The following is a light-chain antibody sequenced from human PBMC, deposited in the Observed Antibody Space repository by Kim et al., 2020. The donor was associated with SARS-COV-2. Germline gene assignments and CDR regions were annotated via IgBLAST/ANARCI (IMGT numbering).Light chain of an antibody. Sequence: EIVLTHSPATLSLSLGERATLSCGASHSVTSNYLAWYQQKPGLAPRLLIYDASSRATGIPDRFSGSGSGRDFTLTISRLEPEDFAVYYCQQYGSSVWTFGQGTKVEIK. J-gene: IGKJ1*01. V-gene: IGKV3D-20*01. CDR3: QQYGSSVWT. CDR1: HSVTSNY. CDR2: DAS.